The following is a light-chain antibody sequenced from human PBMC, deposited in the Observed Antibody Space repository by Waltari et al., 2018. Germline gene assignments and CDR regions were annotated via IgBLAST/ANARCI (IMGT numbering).Light chain of an antibody. CDR1: RSNIGHNY. Sequence: QSMLTQPPSVSAAPGQKVPISCSGSRSNIGHNYVSWYQQLPGTAPKLLIYENDKRPSGIPDRFSGSKSGTSATLGITGLQTGDEADYYCGTWDSSLSPLWVFGGGTKLTVL. CDR3: GTWDSSLSPLWV. CDR2: END. V-gene: IGLV1-51*01. J-gene: IGLJ3*02.